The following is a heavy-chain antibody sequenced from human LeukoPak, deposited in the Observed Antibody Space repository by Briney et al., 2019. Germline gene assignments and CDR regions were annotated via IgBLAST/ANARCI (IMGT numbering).Heavy chain of an antibody. D-gene: IGHD3-10*01. CDR3: AHRRSHLGTMVRGVFDY. V-gene: IGHV2-5*01. CDR1: GFSLSTSGVG. J-gene: IGHJ4*02. CDR2: IYWNDDK. Sequence: SGPTLVNPTPTLTLTCTFSGFSLSTSGVGVGWIRQPPGKALEWLALIYWNDDKRYSPSLKSRLTITKDTSKNQVVLTMTNMDPVDTATYYCAHRRSHLGTMVRGVFDYWGQGTLVTVSS.